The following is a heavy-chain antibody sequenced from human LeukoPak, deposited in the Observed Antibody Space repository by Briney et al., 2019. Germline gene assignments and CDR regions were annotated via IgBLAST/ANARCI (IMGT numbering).Heavy chain of an antibody. CDR1: GFTFSDYY. D-gene: IGHD3-22*01. J-gene: IGHJ4*02. Sequence: GGSLRLSCAASGFTFSDYYMTWIRQAPGKGLEWISYISTSAGTIYYADSVKGRFTISRDNAKNSLYLHVNSLRAEDTAVYYCARDAIDSSGFDFDYWGQGTLATVSS. V-gene: IGHV3-11*01. CDR2: ISTSAGTI. CDR3: ARDAIDSSGFDFDY.